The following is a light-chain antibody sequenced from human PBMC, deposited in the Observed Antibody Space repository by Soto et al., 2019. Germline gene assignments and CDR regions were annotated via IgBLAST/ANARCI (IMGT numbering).Light chain of an antibody. J-gene: IGLJ2*01. V-gene: IGLV4-69*01. CDR1: SGHSSYA. CDR2: LNSDGSH. CDR3: QTWGTGIRV. Sequence: QSVLTQSASASASLGASVKLTCTLSSGHSSYAIAWHQQQPEKGPRYLMKLNSDGSHSKGDGIPDRFSGSSSGAERYLTISSLQSEDEADYYCQTWGTGIRVFGGGTKLTVL.